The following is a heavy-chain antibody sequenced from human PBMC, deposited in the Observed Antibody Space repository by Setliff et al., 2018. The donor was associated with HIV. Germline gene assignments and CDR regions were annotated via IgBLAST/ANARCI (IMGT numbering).Heavy chain of an antibody. V-gene: IGHV4-61*02. J-gene: IGHJ5*02. CDR2: IYHSGST. CDR3: ASTETHYSKWFDP. D-gene: IGHD2-15*01. Sequence: SETLSLTCTVSGGSISSGSYYWSWIRQPAGKGLEWIGRIYHSGSTYYKSSLKSRVTISVDTSKNQFSLKLSSLTAADTAVYYCASTETHYSKWFDPWGQGTLVTVSS. CDR1: GGSISSGSYY.